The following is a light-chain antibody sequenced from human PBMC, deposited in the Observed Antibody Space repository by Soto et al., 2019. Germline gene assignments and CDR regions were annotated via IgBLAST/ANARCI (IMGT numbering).Light chain of an antibody. J-gene: IGKJ1*01. CDR2: DAS. V-gene: IGKV1-5*01. CDR1: QSIGSQ. Sequence: DIPMTQSPSTLSASVGDRVTITCRASQSIGSQLAWYQQKPGKAPKVLIYDASTLESGVPSRFSGSGSGTEFTLTISSLQPDDFATYYCQQYKSYKSFGQGTKVEI. CDR3: QQYKSYKS.